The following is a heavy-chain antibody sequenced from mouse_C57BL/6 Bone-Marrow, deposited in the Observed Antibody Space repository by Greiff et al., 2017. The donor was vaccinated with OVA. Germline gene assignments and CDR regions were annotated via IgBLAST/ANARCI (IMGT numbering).Heavy chain of an antibody. J-gene: IGHJ3*01. Sequence: EVKLVESGGGLVQPGGSMKLSCFASGFTFSNYWMNWVRQSPEKGLEWVAQIRLKSDNYATHYAESVKGRFTISRDDSKSSVYLQMNNLRAEDTGIYYCTAEDYSSWFAYWGQGTLVTVSA. CDR2: IRLKSDNYAT. D-gene: IGHD1-1*01. CDR1: GFTFSNYW. CDR3: TAEDYSSWFAY. V-gene: IGHV6-3*01.